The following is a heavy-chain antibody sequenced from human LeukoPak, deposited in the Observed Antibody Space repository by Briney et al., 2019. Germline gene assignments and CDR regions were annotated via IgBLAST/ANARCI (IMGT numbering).Heavy chain of an antibody. V-gene: IGHV4-34*01. Sequence: SETLSLTCAVYGGSFSGYYWSWVRQPPGKGLEWIGEINHSGSTNYNPSLKSRVTISVDTSKNQFSLKLSSVTAADTAVYYCAVNWGTDYWGQGTLVTVPS. J-gene: IGHJ4*02. CDR1: GGSFSGYY. D-gene: IGHD7-27*01. CDR2: INHSGST. CDR3: AVNWGTDY.